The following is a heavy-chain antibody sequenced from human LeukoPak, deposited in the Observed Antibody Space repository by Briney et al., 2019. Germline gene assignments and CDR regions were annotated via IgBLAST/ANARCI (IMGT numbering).Heavy chain of an antibody. Sequence: SETLSLTCTVSGGSISGYYWSWIRQSPGKGLEWIGYIYYRGNTNYNPSLKSRVTISLDTSKNQFSLKLNSVTAADTAVYYCARGGDYGDLRYFDYWGQGTLVTVSS. D-gene: IGHD4-17*01. CDR1: GGSISGYY. J-gene: IGHJ4*02. V-gene: IGHV4-59*01. CDR3: ARGGDYGDLRYFDY. CDR2: IYYRGNT.